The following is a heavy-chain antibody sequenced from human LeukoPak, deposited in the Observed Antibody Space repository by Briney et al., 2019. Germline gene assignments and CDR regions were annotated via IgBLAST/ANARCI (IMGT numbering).Heavy chain of an antibody. J-gene: IGHJ4*02. V-gene: IGHV3-30*18. Sequence: PGRSLRLSCAASGFTFSSYGMHWVRQAPGKGLEWVAVISYDGRNKYYADSVKGRFTISRDNSKNTLYLQMNSLRAEDTAVYYCAKGSSYLYYFGYWGQGTLVTVSS. CDR1: GFTFSSYG. CDR2: ISYDGRNK. D-gene: IGHD3-10*01. CDR3: AKGSSYLYYFGY.